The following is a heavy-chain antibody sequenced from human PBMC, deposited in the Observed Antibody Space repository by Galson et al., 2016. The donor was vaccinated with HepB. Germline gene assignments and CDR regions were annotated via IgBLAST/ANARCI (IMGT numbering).Heavy chain of an antibody. D-gene: IGHD3-10*01. CDR2: IFYSGTT. Sequence: ETLSLTCTVSGGSISSNSYYWGWLRQPPGKGLEWIGSIFYSGTTYYPPSLKSRVTISVDTSKNQFSLKLSSVTAADTAVYYCARQQHGSGSLIDYWGQGILVTVSS. CDR1: GGSISSNSYY. CDR3: ARQQHGSGSLIDY. J-gene: IGHJ4*02. V-gene: IGHV4-39*01.